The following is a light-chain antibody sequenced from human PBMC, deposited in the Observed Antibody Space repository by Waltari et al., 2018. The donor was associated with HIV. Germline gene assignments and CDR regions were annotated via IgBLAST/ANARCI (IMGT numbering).Light chain of an antibody. J-gene: IGLJ2*01. CDR3: AAWDGSLSAYVL. Sequence: QSVLTQPPSASGTPGQRVTISCSGISSNIGSNYVYWYQQLPGTAPKLLIYRNNQRPSGVPDRFSGSKSGTSASLAISGLRSDDEADYYCAAWDGSLSAYVLFGGGTKLTVL. CDR1: SSNIGSNY. CDR2: RNN. V-gene: IGLV1-47*01.